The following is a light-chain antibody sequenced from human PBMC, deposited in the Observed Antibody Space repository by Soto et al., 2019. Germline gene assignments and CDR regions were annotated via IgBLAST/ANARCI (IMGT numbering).Light chain of an antibody. CDR1: RTLLYSSNTKNY. J-gene: IGKJ2*01. Sequence: DTVMTQSPDSLTVSLGERATIKCKSSRTLLYSSNTKNYVSWYQQKPGQPPQLLIYWASTRESGVPDRFSGSGSGTDFTLTISCLQPEDVAVYYCKQYFSAPFTFGRGTKLEI. CDR3: KQYFSAPFT. CDR2: WAS. V-gene: IGKV4-1*01.